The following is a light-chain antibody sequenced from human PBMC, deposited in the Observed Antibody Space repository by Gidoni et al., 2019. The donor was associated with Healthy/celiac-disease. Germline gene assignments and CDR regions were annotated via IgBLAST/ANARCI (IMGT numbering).Light chain of an antibody. J-gene: IGKJ1*01. CDR2: AAP. Sequence: DIQMTQPPSSLSASVGDRVTITCRASQSISSYLNWYQQKPGKAPKLLIYAAPSLQSGVPSRFSGSGSGTDFTLTISRLQPEDFATYYCQQSYSTPDTFGQGTKVEIK. CDR1: QSISSY. V-gene: IGKV1-39*01. CDR3: QQSYSTPDT.